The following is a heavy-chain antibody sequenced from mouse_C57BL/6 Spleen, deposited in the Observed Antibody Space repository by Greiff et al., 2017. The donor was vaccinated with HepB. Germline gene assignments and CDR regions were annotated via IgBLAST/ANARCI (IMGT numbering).Heavy chain of an antibody. CDR1: GYSITSGYY. D-gene: IGHD1-1*01. V-gene: IGHV3-6*01. Sequence: EVQVVESGPGLVKPSQSLSLTCSVTGYSITSGYYWNWIRQFPGNKLEWMGYISYDGSNNYNPSLKNRISITRDTSKNQFFLKLNSVTTEDTATYYCARYLLREDFFDYWGQGTTRTVSS. CDR3: ARYLLREDFFDY. J-gene: IGHJ2*01. CDR2: ISYDGSN.